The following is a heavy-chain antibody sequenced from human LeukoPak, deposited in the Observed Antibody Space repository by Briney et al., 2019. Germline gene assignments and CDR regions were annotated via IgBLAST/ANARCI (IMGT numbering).Heavy chain of an antibody. J-gene: IGHJ4*02. CDR3: TRGGSMVRGVL. Sequence: PGGSLRLSCAASGFTFSSYWMSWVRQAPGKGLEWVANIKQDGSEKYYVDSVKGRFIISRDKSRNMLYFQMNSLRVDDTAVYYCTRGGSMVRGVLWGQGTLVTVSS. V-gene: IGHV3-7*03. D-gene: IGHD3-10*01. CDR2: IKQDGSEK. CDR1: GFTFSSYW.